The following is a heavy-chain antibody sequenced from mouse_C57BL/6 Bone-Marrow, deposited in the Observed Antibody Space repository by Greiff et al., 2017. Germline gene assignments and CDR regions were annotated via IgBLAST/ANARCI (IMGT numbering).Heavy chain of an antibody. CDR2: ISSGGSYT. CDR1: GFTFSSYG. D-gene: IGHD2-4*01. Sequence: EVQVVESGGDLVKPGGSLKLSCAASGFTFSSYGMSWVRQTPDKRLEWVATISSGGSYTYYPDSVKGRFTISRDNATNTLYLQMSSLKSEDTAMYYCARHGYDYAWFAYWGQGTLVTVSA. J-gene: IGHJ3*01. V-gene: IGHV5-6*01. CDR3: ARHGYDYAWFAY.